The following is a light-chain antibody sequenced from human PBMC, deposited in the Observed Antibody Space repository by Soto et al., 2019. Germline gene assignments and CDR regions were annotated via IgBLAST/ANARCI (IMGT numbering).Light chain of an antibody. V-gene: IGLV2-14*01. CDR1: SSDVGGYNY. CDR3: SSYTGSNTWV. Sequence: QSALTQPASVSGSPGQSVTISCTGTSSDVGGYNYVSWYQQHPGKAPKLMIYEVTNRPSGVSNRFSGSKSGDTASLTISGLQAEDEAEYYCSSYTGSNTWVFGGGPKLTV. J-gene: IGLJ3*02. CDR2: EVT.